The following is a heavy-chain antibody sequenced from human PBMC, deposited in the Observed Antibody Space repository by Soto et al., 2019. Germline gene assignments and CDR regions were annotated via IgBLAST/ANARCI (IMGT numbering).Heavy chain of an antibody. V-gene: IGHV2-5*05. CDR1: GFSLTSGVG. D-gene: IGHD5-12*01. J-gene: IGHJ4*02. CDR3: AHIDPEIVTVGGHGGFDY. Sequence: QITLKESGPTLVRPPQTLTLTCTFSGFSLTSGVGVGWIRQPPGKALEWLALIYWDDDKRYGPSLKNRLTITKDTSKNQVVLTMTNVDPVDTATYFCAHIDPEIVTVGGHGGFDYWGQGTLVTVSS. CDR2: IYWDDDK.